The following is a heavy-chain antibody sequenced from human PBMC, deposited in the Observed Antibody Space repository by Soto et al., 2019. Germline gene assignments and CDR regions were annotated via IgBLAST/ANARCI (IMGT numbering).Heavy chain of an antibody. J-gene: IGHJ3*02. D-gene: IGHD3-10*01. Sequence: VQLVESGGGVVQPGTSLRLSCSASGLAFSTYGMHRVRQAPGRGLEWVTLISYDGSHEYYADSVKGRFTISRDNSKNTLYLQMNSLRIEDTAVYYCAKLGGSLEGGHAFDIWGQGTMVTVSS. CDR1: GLAFSTYG. V-gene: IGHV3-30*18. CDR2: ISYDGSHE. CDR3: AKLGGSLEGGHAFDI.